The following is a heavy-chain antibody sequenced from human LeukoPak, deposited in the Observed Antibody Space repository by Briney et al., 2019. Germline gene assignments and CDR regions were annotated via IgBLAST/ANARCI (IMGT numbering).Heavy chain of an antibody. D-gene: IGHD3-10*01. Sequence: ASVKVSCKASGYTFTGYYMYWVRQAPGQGLEWMGWINLNSGGTEYAQNFQVRVTMTRDTSISTAYMELSRLTSDDTAVYYCARARFGSGGYYMEVWGKGTTVTVSS. V-gene: IGHV1-2*02. CDR1: GYTFTGYY. J-gene: IGHJ6*03. CDR2: INLNSGGT. CDR3: ARARFGSGGYYMEV.